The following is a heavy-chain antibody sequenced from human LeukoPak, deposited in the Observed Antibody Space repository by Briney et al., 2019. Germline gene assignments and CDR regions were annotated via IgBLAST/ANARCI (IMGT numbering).Heavy chain of an antibody. CDR2: VYYSGST. V-gene: IGHV4-39*07. Sequence: PSETLSLTCTVSGGSISSSSDYWGWLRQPPGKGLEWIGSVYYSGSTYYNPSLKSRVTISVDTSKNQFSLKLSSVTAADTAVYYCARSRGSYIFDIWGQGTMVTVSS. J-gene: IGHJ3*02. CDR3: ARSRGSYIFDI. D-gene: IGHD1-26*01. CDR1: GGSISSSSDY.